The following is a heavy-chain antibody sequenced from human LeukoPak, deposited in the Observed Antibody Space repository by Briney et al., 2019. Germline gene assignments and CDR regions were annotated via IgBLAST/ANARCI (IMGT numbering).Heavy chain of an antibody. Sequence: PSETLSLTCAVYGGSFSGYYWSWIRQPPGKGLEWIGEINHSGSTNYNPSLKSRVTISVDTSKNQFSLKLSSVTAADTAVYYCARGFYGSGNSSPSDYWGQGTLVNVSS. D-gene: IGHD3-10*01. J-gene: IGHJ4*02. CDR1: GGSFSGYY. CDR2: INHSGST. CDR3: ARGFYGSGNSSPSDY. V-gene: IGHV4-34*01.